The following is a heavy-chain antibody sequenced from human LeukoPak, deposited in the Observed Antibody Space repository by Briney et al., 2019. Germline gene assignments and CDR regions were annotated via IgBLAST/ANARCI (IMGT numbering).Heavy chain of an antibody. D-gene: IGHD3-22*01. J-gene: IGHJ2*01. CDR3: AVGGNYDSSGYPDWYFDL. CDR2: FYPGDSDT. V-gene: IGHV5-51*01. Sequence: GESLKISCKDSGYSFTNYWIGWVRQMPGKGLEWMGIFYPGDSDTRYSPSFQGQVTISADKSISTAYLQWSSLKASDTAMYYCAVGGNYDSSGYPDWYFDLWGRGTLVTVSS. CDR1: GYSFTNYW.